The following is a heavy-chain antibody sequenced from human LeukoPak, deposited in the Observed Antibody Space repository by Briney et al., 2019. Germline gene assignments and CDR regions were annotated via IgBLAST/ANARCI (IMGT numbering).Heavy chain of an antibody. CDR3: AKDHGSSDWYYFDY. CDR2: IHYDGSNN. J-gene: IGHJ4*02. V-gene: IGHV3-30*02. CDR1: GYTFSSYA. D-gene: IGHD6-13*01. Sequence: GGSLRLSCAASGYTFSSYAMHWVRQAPGKGLEWVAFIHYDGSNNYYADSVKGRFTISRDNSKNTLYLQMNTLRADDTAVYYCAKDHGSSDWYYFDYWGQGTLVTVSS.